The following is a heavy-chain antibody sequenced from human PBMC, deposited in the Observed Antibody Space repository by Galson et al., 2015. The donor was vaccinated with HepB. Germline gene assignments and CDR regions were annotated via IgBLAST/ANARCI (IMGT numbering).Heavy chain of an antibody. Sequence: SLRLSCAASGFTFRNYGMHWVRQVPGKGLEWVAFISYDGSNKNYADSVKGRFTISRDNSKNTLYLQMNSLSAEDTAVYYCAKENYGDYGLFDYWGQGTLVTVSS. CDR3: AKENYGDYGLFDY. CDR1: GFTFRNYG. CDR2: ISYDGSNK. V-gene: IGHV3-30*18. D-gene: IGHD4-17*01. J-gene: IGHJ4*02.